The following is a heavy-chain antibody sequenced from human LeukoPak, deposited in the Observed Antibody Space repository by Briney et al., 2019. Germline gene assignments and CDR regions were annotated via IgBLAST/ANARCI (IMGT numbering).Heavy chain of an antibody. J-gene: IGHJ4*02. D-gene: IGHD4/OR15-4a*01. Sequence: GGSLRLSCAVSGFSVSSDYMSWVRQAPGKGLEWVSVIYDGDKTYYADSVKGRFTISRDNSKNTLYLQMNSLRAEDTAVYYCARRAGAYSHPYDYWGQGTLVTVSS. V-gene: IGHV3-53*01. CDR3: ARRAGAYSHPYDY. CDR2: IYDGDKT. CDR1: GFSVSSDY.